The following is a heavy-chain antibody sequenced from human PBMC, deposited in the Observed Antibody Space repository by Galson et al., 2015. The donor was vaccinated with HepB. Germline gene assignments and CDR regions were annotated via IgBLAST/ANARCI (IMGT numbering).Heavy chain of an antibody. CDR2: ISAYNGNT. CDR1: GYTFTSYG. Sequence: SVKVSCKASGYTFTSYGISWVRQAPGQGLEWMGWISAYNGNTNYAQKLQGRVTMTTDTSTSTAYMELRSLRSDDTAVYYCARDYDLGVQWLVHHDAFDIWGQGTMVTVSS. D-gene: IGHD6-19*01. CDR3: ARDYDLGVQWLVHHDAFDI. V-gene: IGHV1-18*01. J-gene: IGHJ3*02.